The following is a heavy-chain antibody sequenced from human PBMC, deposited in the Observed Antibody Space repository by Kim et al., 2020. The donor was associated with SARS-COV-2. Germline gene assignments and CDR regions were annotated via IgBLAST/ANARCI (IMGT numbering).Heavy chain of an antibody. CDR2: IYYSGST. CDR3: ARWFGEFEYAVDI. D-gene: IGHD3-10*01. J-gene: IGHJ3*02. Sequence: SETLSLTCTVSGGSISSGGYYWSWIRQHPGKGLEWIGYIYYSGSTYYNPSLKSRVTISVDTSKNQFSLKLSSLTAADTAVYYCARWFGEFEYAVDIWGQGTMVTVSS. V-gene: IGHV4-31*03. CDR1: GGSISSGGYY.